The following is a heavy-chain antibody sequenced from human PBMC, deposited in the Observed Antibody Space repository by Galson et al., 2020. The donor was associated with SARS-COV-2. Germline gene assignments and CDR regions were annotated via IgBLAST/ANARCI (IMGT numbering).Heavy chain of an antibody. CDR1: GFIFSSYT. CDR3: ARDWETTDCSGGTCLRYSFGMDV. CDR2: ISTSNNYI. V-gene: IGHV3-21*01. Sequence: PGGSLRLSCAASGFIFSSYTMKWVRQAPGKGLTWVSSISTSNNYISYADSVKGRFTISSDITKKSLYLQMNNLRAEDTAVYYCARDWETTDCSGGTCLRYSFGMDVWGQGTTVTVS. D-gene: IGHD2-15*01. J-gene: IGHJ6*02.